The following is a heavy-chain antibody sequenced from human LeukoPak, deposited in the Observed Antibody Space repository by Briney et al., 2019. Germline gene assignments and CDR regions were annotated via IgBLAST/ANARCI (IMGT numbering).Heavy chain of an antibody. CDR3: ARTPYDFWSASYSYYFDY. Sequence: GGSLRLSCAASGFTFSSYWMSWVRQAPGKGLEWVANIKQGGSEKYYVDSVKGRFTISRDNAKNPLYLQMNSLRAEDTAVFYCARTPYDFWSASYSYYFDYWGQGTLVTVSS. CDR2: IKQGGSEK. V-gene: IGHV3-7*01. CDR1: GFTFSSYW. D-gene: IGHD3-3*01. J-gene: IGHJ4*02.